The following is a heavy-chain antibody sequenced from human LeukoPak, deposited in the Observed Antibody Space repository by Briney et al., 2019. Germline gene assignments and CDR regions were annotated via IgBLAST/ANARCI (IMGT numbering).Heavy chain of an antibody. Sequence: GGSLRLSCAASGLIFRDYTMTWVRQAPGKGLEWVSHIRSSGDDIRYADSVKGRFTISRDDAKNSLFLQMYSLRAEDTAVYYCARDKDWAFDYWGQGTLVTVSS. CDR3: ARDKDWAFDY. J-gene: IGHJ4*02. CDR1: GLIFRDYT. D-gene: IGHD3/OR15-3a*01. CDR2: IRSSGDDI. V-gene: IGHV3-21*05.